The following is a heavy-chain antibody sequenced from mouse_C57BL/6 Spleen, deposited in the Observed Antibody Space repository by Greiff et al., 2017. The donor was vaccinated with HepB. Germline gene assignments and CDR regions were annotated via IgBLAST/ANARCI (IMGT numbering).Heavy chain of an antibody. CDR1: GYTFTSYW. Sequence: QVQLQHPGAELVKPGASVKMSCKASGYTFTSYWITWVKQRPGQGLEWIGDIYPGSGSTNYNEKFKSKATLTVDTSSSTAYMQLSSLTSEDSAVYYCARYYYGSSRYFDVWGTGTTVTVSS. D-gene: IGHD1-1*01. J-gene: IGHJ1*03. CDR2: IYPGSGST. CDR3: ARYYYGSSRYFDV. V-gene: IGHV1-55*01.